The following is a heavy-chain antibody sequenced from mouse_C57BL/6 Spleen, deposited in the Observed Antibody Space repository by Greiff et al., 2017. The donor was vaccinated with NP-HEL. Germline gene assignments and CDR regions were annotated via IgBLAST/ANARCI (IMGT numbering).Heavy chain of an antibody. Sequence: EVKVVESGGGLVQPGGSMKLSCVASGFTFSNYWMNWVRQSPEKGLEWVAQIRLKSDNYATHYAESVKGRFTISRDDSKSSVYLQMNNLRAEDTGIYYCTGDGPLAYWGQGTLVTVSA. J-gene: IGHJ3*01. CDR2: IRLKSDNYAT. CDR1: GFTFSNYW. V-gene: IGHV6-3*01. D-gene: IGHD2-3*01. CDR3: TGDGPLAY.